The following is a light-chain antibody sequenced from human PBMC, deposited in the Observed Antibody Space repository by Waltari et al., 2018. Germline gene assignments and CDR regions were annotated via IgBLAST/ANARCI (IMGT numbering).Light chain of an antibody. CDR3: QKYGTLPAT. V-gene: IGKV3-20*01. Sequence: EIVLTQSPGTLSLSPGESATLSCRASQRVSRTLAWYQQKPGQAPRLVIYDASTRATGIPDRFSGSGFGTDFSLTISRLEPEDFAVYYCQKYGTLPATFGQGTTVEIK. J-gene: IGKJ1*01. CDR1: QRVSRT. CDR2: DAS.